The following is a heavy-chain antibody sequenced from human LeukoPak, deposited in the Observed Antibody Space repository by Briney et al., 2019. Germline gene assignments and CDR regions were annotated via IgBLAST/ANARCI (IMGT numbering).Heavy chain of an antibody. J-gene: IGHJ4*02. CDR2: IIPIFGTA. Sequence: GASVKVSCKASGGTFSSYAISWVRQAPGQGLEWMGGIIPIFGTANYAQKSQGRVTITADESTSTAYMELSSLRSEDTAVYYCARDRNGWDDYGDEYYFDYWGQGTLVTVSS. CDR1: GGTFSSYA. V-gene: IGHV1-69*13. D-gene: IGHD4-17*01. CDR3: ARDRNGWDDYGDEYYFDY.